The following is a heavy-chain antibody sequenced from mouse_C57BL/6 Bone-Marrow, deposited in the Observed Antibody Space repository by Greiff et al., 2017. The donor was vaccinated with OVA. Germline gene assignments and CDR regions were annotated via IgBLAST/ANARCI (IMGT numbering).Heavy chain of an antibody. Sequence: VKLMESGAELVKPGASVKISCKTSGYTFSTYWMNWVKQRPGKGLEWIGQIYPGDGDTNYNGKFKGKATLTADKSSSTAYMQLSSLTSVDSAVYFCARGAYWGQGTLVTVSA. V-gene: IGHV1-80*01. J-gene: IGHJ3*01. CDR2: IYPGDGDT. CDR3: ARGAY. CDR1: GYTFSTYW.